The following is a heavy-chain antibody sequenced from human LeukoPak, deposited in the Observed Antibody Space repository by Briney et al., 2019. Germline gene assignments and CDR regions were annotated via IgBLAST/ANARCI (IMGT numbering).Heavy chain of an antibody. CDR1: GGSISSSSYY. D-gene: IGHD3-10*01. CDR3: ARGSGSYIDY. V-gene: IGHV4-39*07. Sequence: SETLSLTCTVSGGSISSSSYYWGWIRQPPGKGLEWIGSIYYSGSTYYNPSLKSRVTISVDTSKNQFSLKLSSVTAADTAVYYCARGSGSYIDYWGQGTLVTVSS. CDR2: IYYSGST. J-gene: IGHJ4*02.